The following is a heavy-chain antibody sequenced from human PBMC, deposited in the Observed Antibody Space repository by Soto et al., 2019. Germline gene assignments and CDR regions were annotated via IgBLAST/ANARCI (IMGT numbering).Heavy chain of an antibody. D-gene: IGHD2-15*01. V-gene: IGHV1-69*08. J-gene: IGHJ4*02. CDR1: GGTFSSYT. CDR3: AREYDCRGGSCPTQ. CDR2: IIPILGIA. Sequence: QVQLVQSGAEVKKPGSSVKVSCKASGGTFSSYTISWVRQAPGQGLEWMGRIIPILGIANYAQKFQGRVTITADKSTSTAYMELSSLRSEDTAVYYCAREYDCRGGSCPTQWGQGTLVTVSS.